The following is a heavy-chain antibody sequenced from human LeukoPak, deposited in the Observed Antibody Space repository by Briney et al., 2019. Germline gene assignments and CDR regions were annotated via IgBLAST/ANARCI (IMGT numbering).Heavy chain of an antibody. V-gene: IGHV4-59*01. CDR3: ARVQSGYDFDY. Sequence: PSETLSLTCTVSGGSISSYYWSWIRQPPGKGLEWIGYIYYSGSTNYNPSLKSRVTISVDTSKNQFSLKLSSVTAADTAVYYCARVQSGYDFDYWGQGTLVTVSS. D-gene: IGHD5-12*01. CDR2: IYYSGST. CDR1: GGSISSYY. J-gene: IGHJ4*02.